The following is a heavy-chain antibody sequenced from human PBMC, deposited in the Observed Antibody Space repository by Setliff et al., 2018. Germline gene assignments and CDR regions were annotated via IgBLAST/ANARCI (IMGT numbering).Heavy chain of an antibody. V-gene: IGHV1-69*10. CDR1: GGTFSSYA. CDR3: ARDARGIYDSSGYYNY. Sequence: GASVKVSCKASGGTFSSYAISWVRQAPGQGPEWMGGIIPSIGEPNYAQKCQGRVTIARDTSASTAYMELSSLRSEDTAVYYCARDARGIYDSSGYYNYWGQGTLVTVSS. J-gene: IGHJ4*02. CDR2: IIPSIGEP. D-gene: IGHD3-22*01.